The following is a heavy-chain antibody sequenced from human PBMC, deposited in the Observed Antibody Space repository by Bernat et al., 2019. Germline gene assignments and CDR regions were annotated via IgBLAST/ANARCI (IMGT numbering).Heavy chain of an antibody. Sequence: EVQLVESGGGSVQPGGSLTLSCAASGFTFRSSWMRWIRQAPGKGLEWVANIKQDGTEIYYVDAVKGRFTISRDNAKNSLYLQMNSLRAEDTAVYYCVKDTDYWGQGTLVTVSS. V-gene: IGHV3-7*03. J-gene: IGHJ4*02. CDR3: VKDTDY. CDR2: IKQDGTEI. CDR1: GFTFRSSW.